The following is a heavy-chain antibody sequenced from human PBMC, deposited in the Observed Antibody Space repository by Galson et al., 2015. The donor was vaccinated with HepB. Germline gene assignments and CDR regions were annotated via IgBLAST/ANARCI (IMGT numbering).Heavy chain of an antibody. V-gene: IGHV3-21*01. CDR3: ARDVNPYYYDNSGFGY. J-gene: IGHJ4*02. Sequence: SLRLSCAASGFIFSSYRMNWVRQAPGKGLEWVSSISSSSSFIYYADSVKGRFTISRDDAKSSLYLQMNSLRAEDTAVYYCARDVNPYYYDNSGFGYWGQGTLVTVSS. CDR2: ISSSSSFI. D-gene: IGHD3-22*01. CDR1: GFIFSSYR.